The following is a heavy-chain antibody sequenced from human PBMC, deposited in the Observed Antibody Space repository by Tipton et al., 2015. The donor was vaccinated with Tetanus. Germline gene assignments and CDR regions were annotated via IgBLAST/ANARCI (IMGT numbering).Heavy chain of an antibody. J-gene: IGHJ4*02. CDR3: ARANFESSKKGPFDF. V-gene: IGHV4-59*01. D-gene: IGHD5-24*01. CDR2: VSSSGAS. Sequence: LRLSCAASGFKFGDFYMSWIRQAPGKGLEWLAHVSSSGASNSDYFLKSRITVSRDTSKNQFSLRLASVAAADTAVYFCARANFESSKKGPFDFWGPGTQVIVS. CDR1: GFKFGDFY.